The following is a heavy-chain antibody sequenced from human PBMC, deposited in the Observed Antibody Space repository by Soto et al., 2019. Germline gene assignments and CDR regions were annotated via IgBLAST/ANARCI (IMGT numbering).Heavy chain of an antibody. CDR3: ARSYSSGWYTGDYFDY. D-gene: IGHD6-19*01. J-gene: IGHJ4*02. V-gene: IGHV3-23*01. CDR2: ISGSGGST. CDR1: GFTFSSYA. Sequence: GGSLRLSCAASGFTFSSYAMSWVRQAPGKGLEWVSAISGSGGSTYYADSVKGRFTISRDNSKNTLYLQMNSLRAEDTAVYYCARSYSSGWYTGDYFDYWGQGTLVTVSS.